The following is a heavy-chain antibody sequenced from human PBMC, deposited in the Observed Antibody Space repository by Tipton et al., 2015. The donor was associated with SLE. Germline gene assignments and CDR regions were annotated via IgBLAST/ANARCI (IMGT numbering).Heavy chain of an antibody. J-gene: IGHJ4*02. D-gene: IGHD3-10*01. CDR1: GGSISSGSYY. V-gene: IGHV4-61*01. CDR2: IYYSGST. CDR3: ARGEEEFGEYYFDY. Sequence: TLSLTCTVSGGSISSGSYYWSWIRQPPGKGLEWIGYIYYSGSTNYNPPLKSRVTISVDTSKNQFSLKLSSVTAADTAVYYCARGEEEFGEYYFDYWGQGTLVTVSS.